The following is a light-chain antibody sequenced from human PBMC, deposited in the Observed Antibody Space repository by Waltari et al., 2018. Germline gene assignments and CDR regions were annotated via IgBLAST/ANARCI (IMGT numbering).Light chain of an antibody. J-gene: IGKJ1*01. V-gene: IGKV1-39*01. CDR1: QSISSY. CDR3: QQSYSTPWT. Sequence: DIQMTQSPSSLSASVGDRVTITFRASQSISSYLNWYQQKPGKAPKLVIYAASSLQSGVPSRFRGSGSGTDFTLTISSLQPEDFATYYCQQSYSTPWTFGQGTKVEIK. CDR2: AAS.